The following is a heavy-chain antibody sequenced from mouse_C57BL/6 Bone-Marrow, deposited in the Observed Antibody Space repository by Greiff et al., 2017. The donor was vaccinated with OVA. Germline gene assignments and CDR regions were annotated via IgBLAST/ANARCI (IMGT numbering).Heavy chain of an antibody. CDR3: TRIYYYGSSHWYFDV. CDR1: GFTFSNYW. D-gene: IGHD1-1*01. J-gene: IGHJ1*03. V-gene: IGHV6-3*01. Sequence: EVQLVESGGGLVQPGGSMKLSCVASGFTFSNYWMNWVRQSPEKGLEWVAQIRLKSDNYATHYAESVKGRFTISRDDSKSSVYLQMNNLRAEDTGIYYCTRIYYYGSSHWYFDVWGTGTTVTVSS. CDR2: IRLKSDNYAT.